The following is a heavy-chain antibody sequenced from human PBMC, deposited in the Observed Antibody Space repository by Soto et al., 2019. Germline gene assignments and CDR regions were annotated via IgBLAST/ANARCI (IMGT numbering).Heavy chain of an antibody. Sequence: GGSLRLSCAASRFIFGTYTMNWARQAPGKGLEWVSSISNSGTYVTYADTVKGRFTISRDNDKNSLFLQMNSLRADDTAVYYCATARAQWLEGSRADYWGQGTLVTVSS. D-gene: IGHD6-19*01. V-gene: IGHV3-21*06. CDR1: RFIFGTYT. J-gene: IGHJ4*02. CDR2: ISNSGTYV. CDR3: ATARAQWLEGSRADY.